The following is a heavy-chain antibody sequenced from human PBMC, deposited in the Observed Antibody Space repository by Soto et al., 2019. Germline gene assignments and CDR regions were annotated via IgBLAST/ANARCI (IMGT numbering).Heavy chain of an antibody. CDR3: ARNAEEEWIQLWLPPDY. CDR2: ISYDGSNK. Sequence: PGGSLRLSCAASGFTFSSYAMHLVRQAPGKGLEWVAVISYDGSNKYYADSVKGRFTISRDNSKNTLYLQMNSLRAEDTAVYYCARNAEEEWIQLWLPPDYWGQGTLVTVSS. CDR1: GFTFSSYA. V-gene: IGHV3-30-3*01. D-gene: IGHD5-18*01. J-gene: IGHJ4*02.